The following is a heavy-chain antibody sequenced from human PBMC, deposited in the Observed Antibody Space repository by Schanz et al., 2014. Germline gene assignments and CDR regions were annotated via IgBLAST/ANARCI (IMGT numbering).Heavy chain of an antibody. CDR1: GGSISSSSYF. J-gene: IGHJ6*02. V-gene: IGHV4-39*01. CDR2: IYHSGST. D-gene: IGHD3-10*01. Sequence: QLQLQESGPGLVKPSETLSLTCTVSGGSISSSSYFWGWIRQPPGKGLEWIGSIYHSGSTYNNPSLKSRVPFSVDTSKNHSSRGLPSGTAADTALYYCATAKRYHYALGTYRGNYYATDVWGQGTTVAVSS. CDR3: ATAKRYHYALGTYRGNYYATDV.